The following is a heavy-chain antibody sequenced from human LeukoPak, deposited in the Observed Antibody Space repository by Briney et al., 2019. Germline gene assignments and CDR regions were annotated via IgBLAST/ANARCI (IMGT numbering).Heavy chain of an antibody. V-gene: IGHV1-8*03. J-gene: IGHJ3*02. D-gene: IGHD5-18*01. CDR2: MNPNSGNT. CDR3: ARERRPHSYGLPIDAFDI. CDR1: GYTFTSYD. Sequence: ASVKVSCKASGYTFTSYDINWVRQATGQGLEWMGWMNPNSGNTGYAQKFQGRVTITRNTSISTAYMELSSLRSEDTAVYYCARERRPHSYGLPIDAFDIWGQGTMVTVSS.